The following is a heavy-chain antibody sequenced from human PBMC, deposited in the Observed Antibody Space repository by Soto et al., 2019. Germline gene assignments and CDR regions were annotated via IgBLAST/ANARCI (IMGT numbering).Heavy chain of an antibody. V-gene: IGHV4-30-4*01. Sequence: QVQLQESGPELVKPSQTLSLTCTVSGGSISSGDYYWRWIRQPPGKGLEWIGYIYYSGSTYYNPSLQSRVTISVDTSKNQFSLKLSSVTAADSAVYYCARVDSTVTTYASWFDPWGQGTLVTVSS. CDR3: ARVDSTVTTYASWFDP. CDR1: GGSISSGDYY. CDR2: IYYSGST. D-gene: IGHD4-4*01. J-gene: IGHJ5*02.